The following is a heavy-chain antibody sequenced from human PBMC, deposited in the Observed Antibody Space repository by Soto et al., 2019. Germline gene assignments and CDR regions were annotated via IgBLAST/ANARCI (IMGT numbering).Heavy chain of an antibody. J-gene: IGHJ3*02. D-gene: IGHD3-9*01. CDR2: TGTRRKYT. CDR1: GYALRDYS. CDR3: VRDRDWAFDI. V-gene: IGHV3-48*02. Sequence: VGSLRLSCAASGYALRDYSMKWVRQAPGKGLEWVSYTGTRRKYTFYADSVRGRFTISRDDARNSVYLQLNSLRDEDTAVYYCVRDRDWAFDIWGQGTMVTVSS.